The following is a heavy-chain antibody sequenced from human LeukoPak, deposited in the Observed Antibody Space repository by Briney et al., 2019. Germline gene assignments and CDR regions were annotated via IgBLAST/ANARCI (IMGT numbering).Heavy chain of an antibody. V-gene: IGHV3-21*01. CDR2: ISSSSSYI. CDR1: GFTFSSYS. CDR3: ARDHSSSSALDY. D-gene: IGHD6-6*01. Sequence: GGSLRLSCAASGFTFSSYSMNWVRQAPGKGLEWVSSISSSSSYIYYADSVKGRFTISRDNAKNSLYLQMNSLRAEDTAVYYCARDHSSSSALDYWGQGTLVTVSS. J-gene: IGHJ4*02.